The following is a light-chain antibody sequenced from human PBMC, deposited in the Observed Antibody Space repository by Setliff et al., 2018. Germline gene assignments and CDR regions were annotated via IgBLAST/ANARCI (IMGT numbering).Light chain of an antibody. CDR3: QSYDSGLSGPNDV. V-gene: IGLV1-44*01. CDR2: GNT. CDR1: SSNIGSNT. J-gene: IGLJ1*01. Sequence: QSVLTQPPSASGTPGQRVTISCSGSSSNIGSNTVNRYQQLPGTAPKLLIYGNTNRPSGVPDRFSGSKSGTSASLAITGLQAADEADYYCQSYDSGLSGPNDVFGTGTKVTVL.